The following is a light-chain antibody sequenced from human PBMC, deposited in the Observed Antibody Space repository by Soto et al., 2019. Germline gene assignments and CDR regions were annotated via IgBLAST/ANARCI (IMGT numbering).Light chain of an antibody. CDR3: QQRSNWPPF. Sequence: EIVLTQSPATLSLSPGERATPSCRASQSVSSYLAWYQQKPGQAPRLLIYDASNRATGIPARFSGSGSGTDFTLTISSLEPEDFAVYYCQQRSNWPPFFGGGTKVEIK. V-gene: IGKV3-11*01. J-gene: IGKJ4*01. CDR1: QSVSSY. CDR2: DAS.